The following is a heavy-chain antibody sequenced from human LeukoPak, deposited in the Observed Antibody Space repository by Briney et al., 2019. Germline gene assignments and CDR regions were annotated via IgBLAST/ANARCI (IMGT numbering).Heavy chain of an antibody. V-gene: IGHV5-51*01. CDR2: IYPGDSDT. CDR3: ARAERLLQSKQGVGGSHFYN. Sequence: GESLQISCKGSGYNFSRYWIGWVRQMPGKGLEWMGIIYPGDSDTRYSPSFEGQVTISADKSISTAYLQWSSLKASDNAMYYCARAERLLQSKQGVGGSHFYNWGQGTPVTVSS. J-gene: IGHJ4*02. CDR1: GYNFSRYW. D-gene: IGHD5-24*01.